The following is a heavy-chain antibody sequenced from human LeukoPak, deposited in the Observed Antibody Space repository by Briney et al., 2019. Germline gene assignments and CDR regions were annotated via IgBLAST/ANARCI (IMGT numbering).Heavy chain of an antibody. V-gene: IGHV1-46*01. CDR3: AKDNSVGGIAWWFDP. CDR2: INPSGTWT. Sequence: GASVKVSCKASGHTFSRSYMHWVRQAPGQGLEWMGVINPSGTWTSYAQKFRGRITMTRDMSTSTDYMELRSLGFEDTAVYYCAKDNSVGGIAWWFDPWGQGTLVTVSS. J-gene: IGHJ5*02. D-gene: IGHD1-26*01. CDR1: GHTFSRSY.